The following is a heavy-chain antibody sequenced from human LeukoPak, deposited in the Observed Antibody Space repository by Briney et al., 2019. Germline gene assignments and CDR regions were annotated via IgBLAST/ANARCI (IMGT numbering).Heavy chain of an antibody. CDR2: VSPPGGGT. J-gene: IGHJ4*02. V-gene: IGHV3-48*01. D-gene: IGHD2-21*01. CDR1: GFTFSNHG. Sequence: PGGTLRLSCAASGFTFSNHGMNWVRQAPGKGLGWLSGVSPPGGGTYYADSVKGRFTISRDNAKNSLYLQMNSLRAEDTAVYYCARDGAYRYFDYWGQGTLVTVSS. CDR3: ARDGAYRYFDY.